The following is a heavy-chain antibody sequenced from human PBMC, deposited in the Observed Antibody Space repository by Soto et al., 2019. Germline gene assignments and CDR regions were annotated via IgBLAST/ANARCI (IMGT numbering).Heavy chain of an antibody. CDR2: INPIFGTA. J-gene: IGHJ4*02. Sequence: QVQLVQSGAEVKKPGSSVKVSCKASGGTFSSYAISWVRQAPGQGREWMGGINPIFGTANYAQKFQGRVTITADECTSTAYMELSSLRSEDTAVYYCARDMDDSSGYLSGGFDYWGQGTLVTVSS. V-gene: IGHV1-69*01. CDR3: ARDMDDSSGYLSGGFDY. D-gene: IGHD3-22*01. CDR1: GGTFSSYA.